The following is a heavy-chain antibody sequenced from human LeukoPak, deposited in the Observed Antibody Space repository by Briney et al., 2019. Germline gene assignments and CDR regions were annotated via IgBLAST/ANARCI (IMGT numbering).Heavy chain of an antibody. J-gene: IGHJ6*03. Sequence: GGSLRLSCAASGFTFDDYAMHWVRQAPGKGLEWVSAISGSGGSTYYADSVKGRFTISRDNSKNTLYLQMNSLRAEDTAVYYCAKSFNDFWSGYKYYYYYYYMDVWGKGTTVTVSS. CDR2: ISGSGGST. V-gene: IGHV3-23*01. CDR3: AKSFNDFWSGYKYYYYYYYMDV. CDR1: GFTFDDYA. D-gene: IGHD3-3*01.